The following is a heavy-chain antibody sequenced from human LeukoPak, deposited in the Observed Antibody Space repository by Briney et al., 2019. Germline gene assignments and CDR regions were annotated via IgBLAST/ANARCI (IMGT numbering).Heavy chain of an antibody. CDR3: ARRDYGITMIRGYNWFDP. CDR2: IYYSGST. D-gene: IGHD3-10*01. J-gene: IGHJ5*02. CDR1: GSSINSAYY. Sequence: SETLSLTCTVSGSSINSAYYWGWIRQPPGKGLDSNGTIYYSGSTYYNPSLKSRVTISVDTSKNQFSLKLSSVTAADTAVYYCARRDYGITMIRGYNWFDPWGQGTLVTVS. V-gene: IGHV4-38-2*02.